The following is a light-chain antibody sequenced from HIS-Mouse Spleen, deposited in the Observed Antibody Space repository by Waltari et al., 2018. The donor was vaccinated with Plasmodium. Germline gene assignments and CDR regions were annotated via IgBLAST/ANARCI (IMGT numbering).Light chain of an antibody. CDR1: SSDVGSYHL. V-gene: IGLV2-23*03. J-gene: IGLJ3*02. Sequence: QSALTQPASVSGSPGQSITISCTGTSSDVGSYHLVSWYQQHPGKAPKLMIYEGSKRPSGVSNRFSGSKSGNTADRTISGLQAEDEADYYCCSYAGSSTFVFGGGTKLTVL. CDR2: EGS. CDR3: CSYAGSSTFV.